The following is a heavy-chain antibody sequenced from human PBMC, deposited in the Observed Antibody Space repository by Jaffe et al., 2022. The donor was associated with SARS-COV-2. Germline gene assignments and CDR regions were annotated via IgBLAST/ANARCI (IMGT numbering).Heavy chain of an antibody. CDR2: IYTSGST. J-gene: IGHJ5*02. D-gene: IGHD3-16*01. CDR3: ARGGGRWLQRFDP. Sequence: QVQLQESGPGLVKPSQTLSLTCTVSGGSISSGSYYWSWIRQPAGKGLEWIGRIYTSGSTNYNPSLKSRVTISVDTSKNQFSLKLSSVTAADTAVYYCARGGGRWLQRFDPWGQGTLVTVSS. V-gene: IGHV4-61*02. CDR1: GGSISSGSYY.